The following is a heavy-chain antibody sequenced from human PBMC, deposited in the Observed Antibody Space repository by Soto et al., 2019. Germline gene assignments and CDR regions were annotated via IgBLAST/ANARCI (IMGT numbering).Heavy chain of an antibody. J-gene: IGHJ4*02. CDR1: GFTFSSYA. Sequence: GGSLRLSCAASGFTFSSYAMHWVRQAPGKGLEWVAVISYDGSNKYYADSVKGRFTISRDNSKNTLYLQMNSLRAEDTAVYYCAPGGYFDYWGQGTLVTVSS. CDR2: ISYDGSNK. CDR3: APGGYFDY. V-gene: IGHV3-30-3*01. D-gene: IGHD3-16*01.